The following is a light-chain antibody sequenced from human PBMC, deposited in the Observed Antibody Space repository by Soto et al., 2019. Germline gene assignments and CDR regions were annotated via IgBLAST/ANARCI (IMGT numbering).Light chain of an antibody. CDR2: SAT. V-gene: IGKV1-6*01. CDR3: LQDHDYPRT. J-gene: IGKJ1*01. Sequence: AIPMTQSPHSLSASVGDRVIITCRASQAISKDLGWYQQKPGKAPKFLIYSATSTQSGVPSTFSGSGFGTDFTLTISSLQPEDFATYYCLQDHDYPRTFGQGTKVEF. CDR1: QAISKD.